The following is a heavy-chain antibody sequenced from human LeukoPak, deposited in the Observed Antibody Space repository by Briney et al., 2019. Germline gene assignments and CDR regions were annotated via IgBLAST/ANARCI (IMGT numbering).Heavy chain of an antibody. CDR2: IYYSGST. CDR3: ARGRYSYGSPPYYFDY. V-gene: IGHV4-59*01. Sequence: SETLSLTCTVSGGSISSYYWSWIRQPPGKGLEWIGYIYYSGSTNYNPSLKSRVTISVDTSKNQFSLKLSSVAAADTAVYYCARGRYSYGSPPYYFDYWGQGTLVTVSS. J-gene: IGHJ4*02. CDR1: GGSISSYY. D-gene: IGHD5-18*01.